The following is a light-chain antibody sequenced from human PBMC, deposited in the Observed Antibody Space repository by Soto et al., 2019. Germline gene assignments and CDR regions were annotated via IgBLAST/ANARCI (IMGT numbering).Light chain of an antibody. CDR2: DVT. CDR3: SSYASTSTLV. J-gene: IGLJ3*02. V-gene: IGLV2-14*01. CDR1: SSDVGGYNY. Sequence: QSALTQPASVSGSPGQSITISCTGTSSDVGGYNYVSWYQQYPGKAPKLMIYDVTNRPSGVSNRFSGSKSDNTASLTISGLQAEDEADCYCSSYASTSTLVFGGGTQLTVL.